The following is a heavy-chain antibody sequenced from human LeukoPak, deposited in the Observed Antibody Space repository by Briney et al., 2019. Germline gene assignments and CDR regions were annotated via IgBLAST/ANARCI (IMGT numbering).Heavy chain of an antibody. CDR3: ARLTRLSTSPDRYYLDY. J-gene: IGHJ4*02. CDR2: IYTSGGT. CDR1: GDSISSYY. V-gene: IGHV4-4*09. D-gene: IGHD6-6*01. Sequence: SETLSLTCTVSGDSISSYYWSWIRQPPGKGLEWIGYIYTSGGTNYIPPLKGRVTISIDTSKNQFSLKLSSVTAADSAVYYCARLTRLSTSPDRYYLDYWGQGTLVTVSS.